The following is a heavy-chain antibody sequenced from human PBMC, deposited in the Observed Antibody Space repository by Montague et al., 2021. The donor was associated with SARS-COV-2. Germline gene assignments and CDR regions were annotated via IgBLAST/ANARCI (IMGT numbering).Heavy chain of an antibody. V-gene: IGHV4-39*02. J-gene: IGHJ3*01. CDR1: GGSITNNIYY. CDR3: ARLKRYFDSSGSPSAFDF. Sequence: SESLSLTCTVSGGSITNNIYYWAWIRQPPGKGLEWIGSIYYTGNTYYNPSLKSPVTISVVTSKNHFTLKLSSVTAADTAVYYCARLKRYFDSSGSPSAFDFWGQGTKVTVSS. D-gene: IGHD3-22*01. CDR2: IYYTGNT.